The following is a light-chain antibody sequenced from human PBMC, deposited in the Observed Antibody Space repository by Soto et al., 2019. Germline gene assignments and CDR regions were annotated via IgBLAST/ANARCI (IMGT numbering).Light chain of an antibody. V-gene: IGKV3-20*01. Sequence: EIVLTQSPGTLSLSPGERATLSCRASQSVSSTYLAWYQQKPGQAPRLLIYGASIRATGVTDRFSGSGSGRDFALTISRLETEDFAVYYCQQYGSSPYTFGQGTKLEIK. CDR1: QSVSSTY. CDR2: GAS. CDR3: QQYGSSPYT. J-gene: IGKJ2*01.